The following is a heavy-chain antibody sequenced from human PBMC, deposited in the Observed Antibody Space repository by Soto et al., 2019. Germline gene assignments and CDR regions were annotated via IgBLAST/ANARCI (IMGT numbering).Heavy chain of an antibody. J-gene: IGHJ4*02. CDR1: GFSFSIYS. CDR3: ARDNLPYYFDS. CDR2: IDSGSGTI. V-gene: IGHV3-48*02. Sequence: EVQLVESGGGLVQPGGSLRLSCAASGFSFSIYSMDWVRQARGKGLEWVSYIDSGSGTINYADSVKGRFTISRDNVKNSLYLQMNRLRDEDTAVYYCARDNLPYYFDSWGQGTLVTVSS. D-gene: IGHD3-16*01.